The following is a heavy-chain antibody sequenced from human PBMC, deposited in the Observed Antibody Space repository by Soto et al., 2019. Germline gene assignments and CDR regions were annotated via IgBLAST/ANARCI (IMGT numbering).Heavy chain of an antibody. J-gene: IGHJ3*02. Sequence: SETLSLTCTVSGGSISSSSYYWGWIRQPPGKGLEWIGIIYYSGSTYYNPSLKSRVTISVDTSKNQFSLKRSSATAADTSVYYCARRGVAAAGAFDIWGQGTMVTVSS. CDR1: GGSISSSSYY. CDR2: IYYSGST. V-gene: IGHV4-39*01. CDR3: ARRGVAAAGAFDI. D-gene: IGHD6-13*01.